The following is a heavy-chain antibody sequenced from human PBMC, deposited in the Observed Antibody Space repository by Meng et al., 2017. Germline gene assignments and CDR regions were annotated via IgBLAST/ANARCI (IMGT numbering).Heavy chain of an antibody. CDR3: ARDQEGIAAAGIKKNYYGMDV. CDR1: GFTFSSYS. CDR2: ISSSSSYI. V-gene: IGHV3-21*01. D-gene: IGHD6-13*01. J-gene: IGHJ6*02. Sequence: GGSLRLSCAASGFTFSSYSMNWVRQAPGKGLEWVSSISSSSSYIYYADSVKGRFTISRDNAKNSLYLQMNSLRAEDTAVYYCARDQEGIAAAGIKKNYYGMDVWGQGTTVTVSS.